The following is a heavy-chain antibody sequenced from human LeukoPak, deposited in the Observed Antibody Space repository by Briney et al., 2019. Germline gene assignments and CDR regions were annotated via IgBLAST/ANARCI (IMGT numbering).Heavy chain of an antibody. CDR2: INPSGSSA. J-gene: IGHJ4*02. CDR1: GYSFTSYY. Sequence: ASVKVSCKASGYSFTSYYMHWVRQAPGQGLEWMGFINPSGSSAAYAQKFQGRLTMTRDMFTSTDYMELTSLTSDDTAVYYCASHHYDSSGYDPFGYFDYWGQGTLVTVSS. CDR3: ASHHYDSSGYDPFGYFDY. V-gene: IGHV1-46*01. D-gene: IGHD3-22*01.